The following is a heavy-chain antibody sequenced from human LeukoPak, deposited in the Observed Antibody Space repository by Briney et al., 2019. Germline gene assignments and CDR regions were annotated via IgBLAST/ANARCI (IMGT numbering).Heavy chain of an antibody. CDR2: MNPNSGNT. D-gene: IGHD7-27*01. CDR3: ARASGLGLGNWYYYYYGMDV. Sequence: ASVKVSCKASGYTFTSYDINWVRQATGQELEWMGWMNPNSGNTGYAQKFQGRVTMTRNTSISTAYMELSSLRSEDTAVYYCARASGLGLGNWYYYYYGMDVWGQGTTVTVSS. V-gene: IGHV1-8*01. CDR1: GYTFTSYD. J-gene: IGHJ6*02.